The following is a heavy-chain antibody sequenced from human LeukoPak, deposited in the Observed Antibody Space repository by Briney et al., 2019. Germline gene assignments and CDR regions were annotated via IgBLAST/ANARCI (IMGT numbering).Heavy chain of an antibody. CDR1: GYTFTSYG. J-gene: IGHJ5*02. CDR3: ARDVPVLNSIAAAGTGVNWFDP. V-gene: IGHV1-18*01. D-gene: IGHD6-13*01. CDR2: ISAYNGNT. Sequence: ASVKVSCKASGYTFTSYGISWVRQAPGQGIEWMGWISAYNGNTNYAQKLQGRVTMTTDTSTSTAYMELRSLRSDDTAVYYCARDVPVLNSIAAAGTGVNWFDPWGQGTLATVSS.